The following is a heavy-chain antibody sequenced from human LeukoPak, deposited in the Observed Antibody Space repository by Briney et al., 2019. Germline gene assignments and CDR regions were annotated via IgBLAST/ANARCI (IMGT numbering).Heavy chain of an antibody. CDR2: ISGSGGST. V-gene: IGHV3-23*01. Sequence: GGSLRLSCAASGFTFSNYAMSWVRQAPGKGLEWVSAISGSGGSTYYADSVKGRFTISRDNSKNTLYLQMNSLRAEDTAVYYCAKSSYSSSWYFLVWGQGTLVTVSS. J-gene: IGHJ4*02. CDR3: AKSSYSSSWYFLV. CDR1: GFTFSNYA. D-gene: IGHD6-13*01.